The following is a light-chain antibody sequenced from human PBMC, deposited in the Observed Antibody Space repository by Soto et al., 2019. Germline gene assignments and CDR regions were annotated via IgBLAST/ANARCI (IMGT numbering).Light chain of an antibody. CDR2: HDA. Sequence: SYELTQPPSVSLAPGQTARISCGGYNIGSESVHWYQQKPGQAPVLVVYHDADRPSGIPERFSGSKSGDTATLTISRVEAGDEADYYCQVWDSSSDHVVFGGGTKVTVL. CDR1: NIGSES. J-gene: IGLJ2*01. CDR3: QVWDSSSDHVV. V-gene: IGLV3-21*02.